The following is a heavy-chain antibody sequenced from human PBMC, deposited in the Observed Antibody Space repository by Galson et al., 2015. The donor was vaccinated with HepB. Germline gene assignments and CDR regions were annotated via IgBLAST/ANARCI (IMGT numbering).Heavy chain of an antibody. CDR1: GGTFHNYA. CDR2: FDPNNGGT. D-gene: IGHD2-8*01. J-gene: IGHJ4*02. CDR3: ARDLRENGVTELDY. Sequence: SVKVSCKASGGTFHNYAISWARQAPGQGLEWMGRFDPNNGGTNYAQKFQSRVSMTRDTSISTAYMDLSRLRSDDTAVYYCARDLRENGVTELDYWGQGTLVTVSS. V-gene: IGHV1-2*06.